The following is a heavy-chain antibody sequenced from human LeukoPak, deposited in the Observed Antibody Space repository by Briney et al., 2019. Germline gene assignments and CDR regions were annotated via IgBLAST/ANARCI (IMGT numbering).Heavy chain of an antibody. V-gene: IGHV4-59*01. CDR2: IYYSGST. Sequence: ETLSLTCTVSGGSISSYSWSWIRQPPGKGLEWIGYIYYSGSTSSNPSLRSRLTISGDTSKNQFSLRLSSVTAADTAMYYCAREGGSYRPLDYSGQGTLVTVSS. CDR1: GGSISSYS. J-gene: IGHJ4*02. CDR3: AREGGSYRPLDY. D-gene: IGHD3-16*02.